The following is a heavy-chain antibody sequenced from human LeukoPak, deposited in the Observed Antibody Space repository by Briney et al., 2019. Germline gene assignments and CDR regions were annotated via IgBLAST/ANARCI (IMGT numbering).Heavy chain of an antibody. D-gene: IGHD6-13*01. CDR3: ARESAAGTHMDV. CDR1: GFTFSSYE. J-gene: IGHJ6*03. CDR2: ISSSGSTI. V-gene: IGHV3-48*03. Sequence: GGSLRLSCAASGFTFSSYEMNWVRQAPGKGLEWVSYISSSGSTIYYADSVKGRFTISRDNAKNSLYLQMNSLRAEDTAVYYCARESAAGTHMDVWGKGTTVTVSS.